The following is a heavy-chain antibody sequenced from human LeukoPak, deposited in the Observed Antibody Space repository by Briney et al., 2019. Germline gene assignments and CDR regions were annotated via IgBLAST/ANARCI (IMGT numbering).Heavy chain of an antibody. CDR2: ISNTGAT. CDR1: GVSISSHS. D-gene: IGHD5-18*01. V-gene: IGHV4-59*11. J-gene: IGHJ6*03. Sequence: SETLSLTCSVSGVSISSHSWSWVRQPPGEGLESIGYISNTGATHYNPSLRSRVSISVDTSRNEVSLRLTSVTAADTAVYYCARGSDSYGYTYYYYYYMDVWGEGTTVAVSS. CDR3: ARGSDSYGYTYYYYYYMDV.